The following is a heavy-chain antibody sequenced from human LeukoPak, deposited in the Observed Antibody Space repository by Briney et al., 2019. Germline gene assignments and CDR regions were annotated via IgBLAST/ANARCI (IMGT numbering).Heavy chain of an antibody. CDR2: IYDIGST. J-gene: IGHJ4*02. CDR3: ARGLTADS. CDR1: GGSISGYY. Sequence: PSETLSLTCTVSGGSISGYYWSWIRQPPGKGLEWIGYIYDIGSTNYNPSLKSRVTISVDTSKNQFSLKLSSVTAADTAVYYCARGLTADSWGQGTLVTVSS. V-gene: IGHV4-59*01. D-gene: IGHD5-18*01.